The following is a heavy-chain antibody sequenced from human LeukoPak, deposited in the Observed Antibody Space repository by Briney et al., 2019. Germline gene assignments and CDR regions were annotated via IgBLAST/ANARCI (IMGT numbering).Heavy chain of an antibody. J-gene: IGHJ3*02. CDR2: MNPNSGNT. V-gene: IGHV1-8*01. CDR1: GYTFTSYD. Sequence: GASVKVPCKASGYTFTSYDINRVRQATGQGLEWMGWMNPNSGNTGYAQKFQGRVTMTRNTSISTAYMELSSLRSEDTAVYYCASNDFWSGYYRRNAFDIWGQGTMVTVSS. CDR3: ASNDFWSGYYRRNAFDI. D-gene: IGHD3-3*01.